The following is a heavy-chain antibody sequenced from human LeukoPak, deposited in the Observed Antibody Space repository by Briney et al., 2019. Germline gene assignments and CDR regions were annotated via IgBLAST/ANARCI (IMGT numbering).Heavy chain of an antibody. CDR3: AKSVLLRGIDD. J-gene: IGHJ4*02. CDR1: GFTFSSYA. CDR2: IGGSGLTT. D-gene: IGHD3-10*01. V-gene: IGHV3-23*01. Sequence: GGSLRLSCATSGFTFSSYAMNWVRQAPGKGLEWVSSIGGSGLTTYYADSVKGRFTISRDNSKNRLYLQMNSLRVEDTAVYYCAKSVLLRGIDDWGQGTQVTVSS.